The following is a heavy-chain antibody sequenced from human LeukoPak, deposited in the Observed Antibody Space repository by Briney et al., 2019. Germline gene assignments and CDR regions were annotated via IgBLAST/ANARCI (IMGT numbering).Heavy chain of an antibody. CDR3: ARLVGATTDFAFDI. V-gene: IGHV4-59*01. Sequence: SETLSLTCTVSGGSISSYYWSWIRQPPGKGLEWIGYIYYSGSTNYNPSLKSRVTISVDTSKNQFSLKLSSVTAADTAVYYCARLVGATTDFAFDIWGQGIMVTVSS. CDR2: IYYSGST. J-gene: IGHJ3*02. D-gene: IGHD1-26*01. CDR1: GGSISSYY.